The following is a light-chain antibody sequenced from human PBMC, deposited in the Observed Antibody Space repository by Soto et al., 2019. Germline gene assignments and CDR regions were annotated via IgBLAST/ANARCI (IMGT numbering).Light chain of an antibody. CDR3: ATWDDSLNGAYV. V-gene: IGLV1-44*01. J-gene: IGLJ1*01. CDR1: SYNIGSNL. Sequence: QSVLTQPPSASGTPGQRVTISCSGGSYNIGSNLVTWYQHLPGTAPRLLIYANDQRPSGVPDRFSGSKSDTSASLAISALQSEYKADYYGATWDDSLNGAYVFGTGTKLTGL. CDR2: AND.